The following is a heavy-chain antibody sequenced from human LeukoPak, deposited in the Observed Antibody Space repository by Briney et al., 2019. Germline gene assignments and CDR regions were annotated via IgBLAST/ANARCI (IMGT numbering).Heavy chain of an antibody. Sequence: PSETLSLTCAVSGFSISSGYYWGWIRQPPGKGLEWIGIIYHSGRAYYRPSLKSRVTISVDTSKNQFSLHLSSMTAADTAVYYCAREGTSGWYNYWGQGTLVTVSS. V-gene: IGHV4-38-2*02. CDR1: GFSISSGYY. CDR3: AREGTSGWYNY. D-gene: IGHD6-19*01. CDR2: IYHSGRA. J-gene: IGHJ4*02.